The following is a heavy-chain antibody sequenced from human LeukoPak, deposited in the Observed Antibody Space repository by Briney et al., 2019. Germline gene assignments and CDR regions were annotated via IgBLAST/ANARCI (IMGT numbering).Heavy chain of an antibody. CDR3: ARGSSSWRNAMDV. V-gene: IGHV3-74*01. CDR2: INGDGSST. Sequence: GSLRLPCVASGFTFSSYWMHWVRQAPGKGLVWVSRINGDGSSTSYADSVKGRFTISRDNAKNTLYLEMNSLRAEDSAEYYCARGSSSWRNAMDVWGQGTTVTVSS. D-gene: IGHD6-13*01. CDR1: GFTFSSYW. J-gene: IGHJ6*02.